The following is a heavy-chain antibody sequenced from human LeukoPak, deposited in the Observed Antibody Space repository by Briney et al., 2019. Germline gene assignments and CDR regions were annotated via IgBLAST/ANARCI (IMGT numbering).Heavy chain of an antibody. Sequence: RGSRRLSWAAAGFSFGSYGMRRVRPAAGKVLGWVAVISYDGSNKYYADPVKGPFTISRDNSKNTLYLQMNSLRAEDTAVYYCARGDSSGYYYVDYWGQGTLVTVSS. CDR3: ARGDSSGYYYVDY. J-gene: IGHJ4*02. D-gene: IGHD3-22*01. CDR2: ISYDGSNK. V-gene: IGHV3-30*03. CDR1: GFSFGSYG.